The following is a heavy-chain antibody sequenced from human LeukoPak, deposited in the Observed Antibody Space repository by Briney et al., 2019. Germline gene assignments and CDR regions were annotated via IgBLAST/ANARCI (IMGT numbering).Heavy chain of an antibody. D-gene: IGHD3-22*01. CDR3: VKGGFTYYDD. CDR1: GFAFSNYG. Sequence: PGRSLRLSCAASGFAFSNYGMHWVRQAPGQGLEWVAVISFDGTNKYYADSVKGRFTISRDNSKNALFLQMNSLRAEDTAIYYCVKGGFTYYDDWGQGTLVTVSS. V-gene: IGHV3-33*05. J-gene: IGHJ4*02. CDR2: ISFDGTNK.